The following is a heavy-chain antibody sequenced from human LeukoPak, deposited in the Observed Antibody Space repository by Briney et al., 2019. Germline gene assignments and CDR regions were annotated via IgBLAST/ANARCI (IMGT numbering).Heavy chain of an antibody. Sequence: GGFLRLSCAASGFTFSDYYMSWIRQAPGRGLEWVSYIGSSGGSIYYADSVKGRFTISRDNAKNSLYLQMNSLRAEDTALYYCAKDMGVLLWFGDAFDIWGQGTMVTVSS. V-gene: IGHV3-11*01. J-gene: IGHJ3*02. D-gene: IGHD3-10*01. CDR3: AKDMGVLLWFGDAFDI. CDR2: IGSSGGSI. CDR1: GFTFSDYY.